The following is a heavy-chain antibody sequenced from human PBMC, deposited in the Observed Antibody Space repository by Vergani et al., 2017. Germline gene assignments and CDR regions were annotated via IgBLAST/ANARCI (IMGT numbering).Heavy chain of an antibody. CDR1: GYTFTSYA. CDR2: INAGNGNT. Sequence: QVQLVQSGAEVKKPGASVKVSCKASGYTFTSYAMHWVRQAPGQRLEWMGWINAGNGNTKYSQKFQGRVTITRDTSASTAYMELSSLRSEDTAVYYCARAFYSSSWHDYWGQGTLVTVSS. J-gene: IGHJ4*02. CDR3: ARAFYSSSWHDY. V-gene: IGHV1-3*01. D-gene: IGHD6-13*01.